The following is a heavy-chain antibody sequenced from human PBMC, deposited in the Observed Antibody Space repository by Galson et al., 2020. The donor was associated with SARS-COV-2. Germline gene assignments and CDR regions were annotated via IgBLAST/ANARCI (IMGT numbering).Heavy chain of an antibody. CDR3: ARARSIEVRGAYDY. Sequence: ASVKVSCKASGYTFTSVGLSWVRQTPGQGLEWMGWMSANDGSTKYATKLQGRVTLTRDTSTSTAYMELRSLTSDDTAVYYCARARSIEVRGAYDYWGQGTLVTVSS. J-gene: IGHJ4*02. D-gene: IGHD3-16*01. CDR2: MSANDGST. CDR1: GYTFTSVG. V-gene: IGHV1-18*01.